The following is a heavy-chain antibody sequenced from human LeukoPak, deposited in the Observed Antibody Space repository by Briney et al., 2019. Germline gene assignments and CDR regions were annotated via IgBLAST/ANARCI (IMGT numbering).Heavy chain of an antibody. CDR3: AKHISGGQVGS. CDR2: FYYSGGT. D-gene: IGHD6-19*01. Sequence: SETLSLTCTVSGVSVSNHYWSWIRQPPEKGLEWIGWFYYSGGTYFNPSLGSRVTISADTSRNHLSLNLSSLTAADTAAYYCAKHISGGQVGSYGPGALVTGSS. V-gene: IGHV4-59*02. J-gene: IGHJ5*01. CDR1: GVSVSNHY.